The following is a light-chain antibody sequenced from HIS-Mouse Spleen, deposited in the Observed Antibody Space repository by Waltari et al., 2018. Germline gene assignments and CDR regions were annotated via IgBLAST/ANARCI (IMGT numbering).Light chain of an antibody. J-gene: IGLJ1*01. CDR2: GKN. Sequence: SSELTQDPAVSVALGQPVRITCQGDSLRSYYASWYQQTPGQAPVLVIYGKNNRPSGVPDRVSGSRSGNTASLTITGAQAEDEADYYCNSRDSSGNHYVFGTGTKVTVL. V-gene: IGLV3-19*01. CDR3: NSRDSSGNHYV. CDR1: SLRSYY.